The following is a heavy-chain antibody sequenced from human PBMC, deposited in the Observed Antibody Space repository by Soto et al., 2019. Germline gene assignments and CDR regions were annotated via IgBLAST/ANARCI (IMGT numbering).Heavy chain of an antibody. J-gene: IGHJ6*02. D-gene: IGHD3-16*01. V-gene: IGHV1-58*01. CDR3: AADPWGRYGMDV. CDR1: GFTFTSSA. Sequence: ASVKVSCKASGFTFTSSAVQWVRQARGQRLEWIGWIVVGSGNTNYAQKFQERVTITRDMSTSTAYMELSSLRSEDTAVYYCAADPWGRYGMDVWGQGTTVTVSS. CDR2: IVVGSGNT.